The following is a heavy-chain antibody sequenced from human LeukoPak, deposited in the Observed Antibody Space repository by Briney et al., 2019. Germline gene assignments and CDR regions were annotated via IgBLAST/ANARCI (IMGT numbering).Heavy chain of an antibody. D-gene: IGHD3-3*01. Sequence: PGGSLRLSCAASGFTFSSYGMHWVRQAPGKGLEWVAFIRYDGSNKYYADSVKGRFTISRDNSKNMLYLQMNSLRAEDTAVYYCAKDTAYYDFWSGYFHWGQGTLVTVSS. CDR2: IRYDGSNK. V-gene: IGHV3-30*02. CDR1: GFTFSSYG. J-gene: IGHJ4*02. CDR3: AKDTAYYDFWSGYFH.